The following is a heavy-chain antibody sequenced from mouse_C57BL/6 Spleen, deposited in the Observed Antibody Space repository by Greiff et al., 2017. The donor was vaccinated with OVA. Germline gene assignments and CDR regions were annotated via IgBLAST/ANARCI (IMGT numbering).Heavy chain of an antibody. V-gene: IGHV14-4*01. D-gene: IGHD1-1*01. Sequence: EVKLMESGAELVRPGASVKLSCTASGFNIKDDYMHWVKQRPEQGLEWIGWIDPENGDTEYASKFQGKATITADTSSNTAYLQLSSLTSEDTAVYYCTTYYYGSSVMDYWGQGTSVTVSS. CDR2: IDPENGDT. CDR3: TTYYYGSSVMDY. CDR1: GFNIKDDY. J-gene: IGHJ4*01.